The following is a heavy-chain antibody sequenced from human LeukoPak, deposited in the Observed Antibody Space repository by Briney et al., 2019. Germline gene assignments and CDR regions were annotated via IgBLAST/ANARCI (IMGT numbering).Heavy chain of an antibody. CDR3: AKRGVVIRVILVGFHEDANYFDS. J-gene: IGHJ4*02. V-gene: IGHV3-23*01. D-gene: IGHD3-22*01. Sequence: GGSLRLSCAVSGITLSNYGMSWVRQAPGKGLEWVAGISGSGGGTKYADSVKGRFIISRDNPKNTLYLQMNSLRAEDTAVYFCAKRGVVIRVILVGFHEDANYFDSWGQGALVTVSS. CDR2: ISGSGGGT. CDR1: GITLSNYG.